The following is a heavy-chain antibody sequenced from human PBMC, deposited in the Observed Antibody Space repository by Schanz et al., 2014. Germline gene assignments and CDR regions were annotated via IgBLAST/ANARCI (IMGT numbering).Heavy chain of an antibody. V-gene: IGHV1-18*01. CDR2: ISGYTGDT. D-gene: IGHD1-26*01. CDR3: ARDNGRIPAANSFDY. J-gene: IGHJ4*02. Sequence: QVQLVQSGAELRKPGTSVKVSCKTSGYTFSNDAINWVRQAIGQGPEWIGWISGYTGDTKYAQKFQHRVTMTADTSTSTAYMELRSLRSDDTAVYFCARDNGRIPAANSFDYWGQGTRVTVSS. CDR1: GYTFSNDA.